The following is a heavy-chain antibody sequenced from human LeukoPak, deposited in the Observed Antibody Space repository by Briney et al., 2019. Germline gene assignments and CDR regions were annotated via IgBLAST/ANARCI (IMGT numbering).Heavy chain of an antibody. V-gene: IGHV4-59*07. D-gene: IGHD6-19*01. J-gene: IGHJ4*02. CDR3: ASPSEDSSGWESFDY. CDR2: IYYSGST. Sequence: PSDTLSLTCSVSGGPISRYYWLWLRQPPGRGLAWIGYIYYSGSTHYNPPLKRRVTISVDTSKNQFSLKLSSVTAADTAVYYCASPSEDSSGWESFDYWGQGTLVTVSS. CDR1: GGPISRYY.